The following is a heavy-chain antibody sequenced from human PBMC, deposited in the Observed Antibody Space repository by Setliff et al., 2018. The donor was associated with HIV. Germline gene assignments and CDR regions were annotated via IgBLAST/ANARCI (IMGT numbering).Heavy chain of an antibody. CDR2: ISAYNGNT. CDR3: ARVNDILLGYWVGYFDY. CDR1: GYTLRRHG. Sequence: ASVKVSCQASGYTLRRHGISWVRQATGQGLEWMGWISAYNGNTNYAQKFQGRVTLTTDTSTSTAYMELRSLRSDDTAVYYCARVNDILLGYWVGYFDYWGQGTLVTVSS. D-gene: IGHD2-8*01. V-gene: IGHV1-18*01. J-gene: IGHJ4*02.